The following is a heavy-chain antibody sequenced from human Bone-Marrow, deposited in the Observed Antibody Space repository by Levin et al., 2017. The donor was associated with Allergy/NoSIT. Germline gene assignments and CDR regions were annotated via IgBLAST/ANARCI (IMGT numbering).Heavy chain of an antibody. CDR2: IYYSGST. J-gene: IGHJ4*02. V-gene: IGHV4-30-4*01. D-gene: IGHD5-12*01. CDR3: ARGRDIVATINRGHFDY. Sequence: SQTLSLPCTVSGGSISSGDYYWSWIRQPPGKGLEWIGYIYYSGSTYYNPSLKSRVTISVDTSKNQFSLKLSSVTAADTAVYYCARGRDIVATINRGHFDYWGQGTLVTVSS. CDR1: GGSISSGDYY.